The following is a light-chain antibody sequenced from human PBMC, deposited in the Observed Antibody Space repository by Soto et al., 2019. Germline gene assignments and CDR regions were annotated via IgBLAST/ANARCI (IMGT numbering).Light chain of an antibody. CDR2: LGS. J-gene: IGKJ1*01. CDR1: QSLLHSNGYNY. Sequence: DIVMTQSPLSLPVTPGEPASISCRCSQSLLHSNGYNYLDWYLQKPGQSPQLLIYLGSNRASGVPDRLSGSGSGTDFTLKISRVDAEDVGVYYCMQALQTPTFGQGTKVEIK. CDR3: MQALQTPT. V-gene: IGKV2-28*01.